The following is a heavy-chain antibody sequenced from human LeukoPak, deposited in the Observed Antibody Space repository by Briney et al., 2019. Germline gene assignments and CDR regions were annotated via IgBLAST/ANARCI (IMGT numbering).Heavy chain of an antibody. J-gene: IGHJ6*02. CDR1: GFTFSDYY. CDR3: ARDLIAAAGSGMDV. CDR2: ISSSGSTI. D-gene: IGHD6-13*01. Sequence: GGSLRLSCAASGFTFSDYYMSWIRQAPGKGLEWVSYISSSGSTIYYADSVKGRFTISRDNSKNTLYLQMNSLRAEDTAVYYCARDLIAAAGSGMDVWGQGTTVTVSS. V-gene: IGHV3-11*04.